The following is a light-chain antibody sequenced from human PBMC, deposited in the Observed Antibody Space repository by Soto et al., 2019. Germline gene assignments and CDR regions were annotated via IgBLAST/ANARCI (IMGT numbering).Light chain of an antibody. J-gene: IGKJ1*01. V-gene: IGKV1-5*01. CDR3: QQYNSYSTWT. CDR1: QSISSW. CDR2: DAS. Sequence: DIHMTLSPSTLSASVGDRVTITCRASQSISSWLAWYQQKPGKAPKLLIYDASSLESGVPSRFSGSGSGTEFTLTISSLQPDDFATYYCQQYNSYSTWTFGQGTKVEIK.